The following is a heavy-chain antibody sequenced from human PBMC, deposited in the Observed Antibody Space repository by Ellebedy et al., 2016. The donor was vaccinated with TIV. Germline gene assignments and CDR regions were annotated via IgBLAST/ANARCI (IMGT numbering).Heavy chain of an antibody. Sequence: SETLSLTXAVSGGSISSGGYSWSWIRQPPGKGLEWIGYIYHSGSTYYNPSLKSRVTISVDRSKNQFSLKLSSVTAADTAVYYCARDGSYCSGGSCDSYFDYWGQGTLVTVSS. CDR1: GGSISSGGYS. CDR2: IYHSGST. CDR3: ARDGSYCSGGSCDSYFDY. D-gene: IGHD2-15*01. J-gene: IGHJ4*02. V-gene: IGHV4-30-2*01.